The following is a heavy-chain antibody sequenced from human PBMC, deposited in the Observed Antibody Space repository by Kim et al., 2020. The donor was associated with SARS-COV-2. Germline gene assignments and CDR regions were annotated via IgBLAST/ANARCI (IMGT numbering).Heavy chain of an antibody. V-gene: IGHV4-4*02. Sequence: SETLSLTCAVSGGSISSSNWWSWVRQPPGKGLEWIGEIYHSGSTNYNPSLKSRVTISVDKSKNQFSLKLSSVTAADTAVYYCASEGYDSSGYFDYWGQGTLVTVSS. J-gene: IGHJ4*02. CDR3: ASEGYDSSGYFDY. CDR2: IYHSGST. D-gene: IGHD3-22*01. CDR1: GGSISSSNW.